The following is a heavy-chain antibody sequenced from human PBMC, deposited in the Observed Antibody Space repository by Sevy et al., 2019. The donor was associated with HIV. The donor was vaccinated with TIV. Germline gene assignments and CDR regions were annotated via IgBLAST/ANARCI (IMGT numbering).Heavy chain of an antibody. J-gene: IGHJ4*02. V-gene: IGHV3-23*01. CDR1: GFTFSRYA. CDR3: ATDRISDWFFDS. Sequence: GGSLRLSCAASGFTFSRYAMSWVRQAPGKGLEWVSAISGSGGSTHYADSVKGRFTISRDNSKNTLYLQMNSLRAEDTAVYYCATDRISDWFFDSWGQGTLVTVSS. CDR2: ISGSGGST. D-gene: IGHD3-9*01.